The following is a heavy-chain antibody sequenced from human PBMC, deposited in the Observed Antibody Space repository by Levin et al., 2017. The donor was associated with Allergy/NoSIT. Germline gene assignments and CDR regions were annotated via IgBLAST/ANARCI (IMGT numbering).Heavy chain of an antibody. V-gene: IGHV1-69*06. Sequence: KISCKASGGTFSSYAISWVRQAPGQGLEWMGGIIPIFGTANYAQKFQGRVTITADKSTSTAYMELSSLRSEDTAVYYCARDPVARYCTNGVCYTPARTFDIWGQGTMVTVSS. CDR1: GGTFSSYA. J-gene: IGHJ3*02. CDR3: ARDPVARYCTNGVCYTPARTFDI. D-gene: IGHD2-8*01. CDR2: IIPIFGTA.